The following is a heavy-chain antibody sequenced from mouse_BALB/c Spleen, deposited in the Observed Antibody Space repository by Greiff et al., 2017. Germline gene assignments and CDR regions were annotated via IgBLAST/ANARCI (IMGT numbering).Heavy chain of an antibody. CDR3: ASLYYGYLDY. Sequence: VQLQQSGAELVKPGASVKLSCTASGFNIKDTYMHWVKQRPEQGLEWIGAIDTSDSYTSYNQKFKGKATLTVDESSSTAYMQLSSLTSEDSAVYYCASLYYGYLDYWGQGTTLTVSS. V-gene: IGHV1-69*02. J-gene: IGHJ2*01. D-gene: IGHD2-1*01. CDR2: IDTSDSYT. CDR1: GFNIKDTY.